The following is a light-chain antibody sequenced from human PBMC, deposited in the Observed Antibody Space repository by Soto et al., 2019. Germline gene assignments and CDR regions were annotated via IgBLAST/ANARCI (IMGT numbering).Light chain of an antibody. V-gene: IGLV1-47*03. CDR1: SSNIGSNY. Sequence: QSVLTQPPSASGTPGQRVTISCSGSSSNIGSNYVYWYQQLPGTAPKLLIYRNNQRPSGVPDRFSGSKSGTSASPAISGLWSEDEADYYCAAWDDSLSGLVFGGGTKLTVL. J-gene: IGLJ2*01. CDR3: AAWDDSLSGLV. CDR2: RNN.